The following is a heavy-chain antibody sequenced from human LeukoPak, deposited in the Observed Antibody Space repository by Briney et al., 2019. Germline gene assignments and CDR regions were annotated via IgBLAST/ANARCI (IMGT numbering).Heavy chain of an antibody. CDR3: AKIVGATIDY. V-gene: IGHV3-11*01. CDR2: ISSTAITI. CDR1: GFTFSDYY. J-gene: IGHJ4*02. Sequence: GGSLRLSCAASGFTFSDYYMSWIRQAPGKGLGWVSYISSTAITIYYADSVNGRFTISRDNAKNSLYLQMNRLRAEDTAVYYSAKIVGATIDYWGQGTLVTVSS. D-gene: IGHD1-26*01.